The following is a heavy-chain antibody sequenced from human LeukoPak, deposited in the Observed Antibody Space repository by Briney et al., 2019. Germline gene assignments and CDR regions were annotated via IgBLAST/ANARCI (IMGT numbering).Heavy chain of an antibody. J-gene: IGHJ4*02. V-gene: IGHV1-46*03. D-gene: IGHD2-21*02. CDR2: INASGGST. Sequence: ASVKVSCKASGYTFTSYYMHWVRQAPGQGLEWMGIINASGGSTSYAQKFQGRVTMTRDTSTSTVYMELSSLRSEDTAVYYCARRGGTVTALDYWGQGTLVTVSS. CDR3: ARRGGTVTALDY. CDR1: GYTFTSYY.